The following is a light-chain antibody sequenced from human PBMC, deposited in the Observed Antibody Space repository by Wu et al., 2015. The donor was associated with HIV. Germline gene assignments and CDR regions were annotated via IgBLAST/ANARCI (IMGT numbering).Light chain of an antibody. J-gene: IGKJ5*01. V-gene: IGKV3D-15*01. CDR2: GCI. CDR1: QSVRYN. Sequence: EIVMTQSPVTLSVSPGERATLSCRASQSVRYNLAWYQQKPGLAPSLLIYGCIHPGPTGIPARFSGSGSATDFTLTISSLEPEDSAIYYCQQHRNWPLTFGQGTRLDIK. CDR3: QQHRNWPLT.